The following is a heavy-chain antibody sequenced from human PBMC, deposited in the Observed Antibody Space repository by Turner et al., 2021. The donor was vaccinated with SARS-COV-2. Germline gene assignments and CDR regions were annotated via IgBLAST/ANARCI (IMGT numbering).Heavy chain of an antibody. J-gene: IGHJ4*02. D-gene: IGHD3-22*01. CDR1: GASINSYY. CDR3: ARHTAMMAYFDY. Sequence: QVLLPESCPGLVKPSETLSLPCTVSGASINSYYWAWIQQPPGKRLEWIGYIYYSGSTKYNPSLKSRVTISVDTSKSQFSLKLSSVTAADTAVYYCARHTAMMAYFDYWGQGTLVTVSS. V-gene: IGHV4-59*08. CDR2: IYYSGST.